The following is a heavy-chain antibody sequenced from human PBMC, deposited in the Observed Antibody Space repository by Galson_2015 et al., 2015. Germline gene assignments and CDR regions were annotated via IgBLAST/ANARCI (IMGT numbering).Heavy chain of an antibody. Sequence: SLRLSCAASGLRFNDYFMSWIRQAPGKGLEWISYIDSSGTTTYYADSVKGRFTISRDNARNSLFLQMNSLRAEDTALYYCASSLVAGRETNSFDVWGQGTMVTVSS. CDR2: IDSSGTTT. D-gene: IGHD1-14*01. J-gene: IGHJ3*01. CDR3: ASSLVAGRETNSFDV. CDR1: GLRFNDYF. V-gene: IGHV3-11*01.